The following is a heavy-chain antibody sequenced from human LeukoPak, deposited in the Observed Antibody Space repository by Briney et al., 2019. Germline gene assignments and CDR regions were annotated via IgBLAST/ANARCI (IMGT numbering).Heavy chain of an antibody. D-gene: IGHD2-2*01. V-gene: IGHV4-59*12. CDR3: ARLKLPACTSCYLDYFDY. CDR2: IYYSGST. Sequence: SETLSLTCTVSGGSISSYYWSWVRQPPGKGLEWIGYIYYSGSTNYNPSLKSRVTISVDTSKNQFSLKLSSVTAADTAVYYCARLKLPACTSCYLDYFDYWGQGTLVTVSS. J-gene: IGHJ4*02. CDR1: GGSISSYY.